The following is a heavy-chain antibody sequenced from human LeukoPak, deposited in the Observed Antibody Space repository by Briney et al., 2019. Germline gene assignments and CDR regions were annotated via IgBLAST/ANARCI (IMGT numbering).Heavy chain of an antibody. Sequence: SETLSLTCTVSGGSITSSSYYWGWIRQPPGKGLEWIGSMYYSGSPYYNPSLKSRITISEDTSKNQFSLKLSSVTAADTAAYYCARHRGYCSGSRCYSVWFDPWGQGTLVTVSS. V-gene: IGHV4-39*01. D-gene: IGHD2-15*01. J-gene: IGHJ5*02. CDR2: MYYSGSP. CDR3: ARHRGYCSGSRCYSVWFDP. CDR1: GGSITSSSYY.